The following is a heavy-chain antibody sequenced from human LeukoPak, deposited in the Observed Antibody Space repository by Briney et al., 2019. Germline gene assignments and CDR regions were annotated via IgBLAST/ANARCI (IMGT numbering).Heavy chain of an antibody. J-gene: IGHJ4*02. CDR2: IYSGGST. D-gene: IGHD1-7*01. CDR3: QWNWNYGGVDY. CDR1: GFTVSSNY. Sequence: GGSLRLSCAASGFTVSSNYMSWVRQAPGKGLEWVSVIYSGGSTYYADSVKGRFTISRDNSKNTLYLQMNSLRAEDTAVYYCQWNWNYGGVDYWGQGTLVTVSS. V-gene: IGHV3-53*01.